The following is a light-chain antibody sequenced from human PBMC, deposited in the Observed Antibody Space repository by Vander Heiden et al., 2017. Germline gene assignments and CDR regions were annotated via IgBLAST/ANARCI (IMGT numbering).Light chain of an antibody. J-gene: IGKJ2*01. CDR1: RSLLYRTGNDH. Sequence: VMTQYPPSLTVTPGEQAFISCRSSRSLLYRTGNDHLDWYLQKPGQSPQLLIYLGSNRASGVPYRFSGTGSGTDFTLKISRVESEDVGVYYCMQALQTPYTFGQGTKLEIK. CDR2: LGS. CDR3: MQALQTPYT. V-gene: IGKV2-28*01.